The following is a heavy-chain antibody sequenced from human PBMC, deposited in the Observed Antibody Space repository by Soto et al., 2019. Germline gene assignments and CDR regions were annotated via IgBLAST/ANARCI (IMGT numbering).Heavy chain of an antibody. D-gene: IGHD2-2*01. Sequence: GGSLRLSCAASGFTFSDYYMSWIRQAPGKGLERVTFISSSNNYIQYADSVKGRFTVSRDNAKNSLFLQMNSLRAEDTAVYYCAREGYCSSTTCHYGMDVWGQGTTVTVSS. CDR1: GFTFSDYY. CDR3: AREGYCSSTTCHYGMDV. J-gene: IGHJ6*02. CDR2: ISSSNNYI. V-gene: IGHV3-11*06.